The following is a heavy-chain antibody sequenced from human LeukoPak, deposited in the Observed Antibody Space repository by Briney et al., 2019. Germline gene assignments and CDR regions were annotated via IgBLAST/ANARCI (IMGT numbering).Heavy chain of an antibody. Sequence: PGGSLRLSCAASGFTFSSYAMSWVRPAPGKGLEWVSGISVSGDNRYYADSVRGRFTISRDNSKNTLYLQMNSLRAEDTAVYYCAKRPTRYSGYDYFDYWGQGTLVTVSS. CDR3: AKRPTRYSGYDYFDY. CDR1: GFTFSSYA. J-gene: IGHJ4*02. D-gene: IGHD5-12*01. V-gene: IGHV3-23*01. CDR2: ISVSGDNR.